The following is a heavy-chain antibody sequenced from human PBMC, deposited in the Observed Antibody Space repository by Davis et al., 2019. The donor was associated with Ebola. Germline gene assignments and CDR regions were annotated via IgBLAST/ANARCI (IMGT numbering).Heavy chain of an antibody. Sequence: PSETLSLTCTVSGGSVSSGSYYWSWIRQPPGKGLEWIGYFYYTGSTNYNPSLKSRVTISVDTSKNQISLKLSYVTAADTAVYYCARAIAVAGTGFDDWGQGVLVTVSS. D-gene: IGHD6-19*01. J-gene: IGHJ4*02. V-gene: IGHV4-61*01. CDR1: GGSVSSGSYY. CDR2: FYYTGST. CDR3: ARAIAVAGTGFDD.